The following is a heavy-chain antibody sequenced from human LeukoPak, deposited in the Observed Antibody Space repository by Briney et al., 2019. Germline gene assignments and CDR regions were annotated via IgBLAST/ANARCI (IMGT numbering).Heavy chain of an antibody. CDR1: GFTFSSYS. D-gene: IGHD1-26*01. V-gene: IGHV3-21*01. Sequence: GGSLRLSCAASGFTFSSYSMNWVRQAPGKGLEWVSSISSSSSYIYYADSVKGRFTISRDNAKNSLYLQMNSLRAEDTAVYYCSLGRWRDWFDPWGQGTLVTVSS. CDR2: ISSSSSYI. J-gene: IGHJ5*02. CDR3: SLGRWRDWFDP.